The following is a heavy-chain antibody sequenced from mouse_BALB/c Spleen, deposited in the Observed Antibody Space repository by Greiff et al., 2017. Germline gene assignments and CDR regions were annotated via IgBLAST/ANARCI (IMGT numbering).Heavy chain of an antibody. Sequence: EVQLQQSGPELMKPGASVKISCKASGYSFTSYYMHWVKQSHGKSLEWIGYIDPFNGGTSYNQKFKGKATLTVDKSSSTAYMHLSSLTSEDSAVYYCARLSRYYYGSSYYFDYWGQGTTLTVSS. CDR1: GYSFTSYY. D-gene: IGHD1-1*01. J-gene: IGHJ2*01. CDR3: ARLSRYYYGSSYYFDY. CDR2: IDPFNGGT. V-gene: IGHV1S135*01.